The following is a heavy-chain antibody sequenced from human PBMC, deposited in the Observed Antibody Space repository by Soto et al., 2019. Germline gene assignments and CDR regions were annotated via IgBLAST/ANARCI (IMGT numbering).Heavy chain of an antibody. Sequence: PSETLSLSCTVSGDSISNYYWAWIRQPPGKGLEWIGYVHSNGNTRHNPSLKSRVTISMDTSENQFSLNLNSVTAADTAVYYCARHIRDTNGYWSQFDSWGQGTLVT. CDR1: GDSISNYY. J-gene: IGHJ4*02. CDR3: ARHIRDTNGYWSQFDS. CDR2: VHSNGNT. V-gene: IGHV4-59*08. D-gene: IGHD3-22*01.